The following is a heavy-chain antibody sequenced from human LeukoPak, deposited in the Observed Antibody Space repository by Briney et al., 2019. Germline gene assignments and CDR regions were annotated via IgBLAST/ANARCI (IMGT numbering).Heavy chain of an antibody. V-gene: IGHV3-30*04. CDR1: GLTFSSYA. CDR2: ISYDGSNK. Sequence: GGSLRLSCAASGLTFSSYAMHWVRQAPGKGLEWVAVISYDGSNKYYTDSVRGRVTISRDNAENSLFLQMNRPRVEDTAVYYCTRDFGRSSYYFDFWGQGTLVTVSS. J-gene: IGHJ4*02. CDR3: TRDFGRSSYYFDF. D-gene: IGHD3-3*01.